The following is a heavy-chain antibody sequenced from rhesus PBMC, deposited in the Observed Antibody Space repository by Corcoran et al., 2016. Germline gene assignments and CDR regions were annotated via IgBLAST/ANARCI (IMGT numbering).Heavy chain of an antibody. D-gene: IGHD6-13*01. CDR1: GGSISSSNW. Sequence: QVQLQESGPGLVKPSETLSLTCAVSGGSISSSNWWGWIRQPPGEGLEWIGYISGSSGSTYYNPSLKSRVTISTNTSKNQFSLKLSSVTAADTAVYYCARWAAGHYWYFDLWGPGTPITISS. V-gene: IGHV4-65*01. CDR2: ISGSSGST. J-gene: IGHJ2*01. CDR3: ARWAAGHYWYFDL.